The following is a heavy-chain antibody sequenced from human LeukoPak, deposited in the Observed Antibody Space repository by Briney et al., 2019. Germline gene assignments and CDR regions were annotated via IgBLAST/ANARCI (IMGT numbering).Heavy chain of an antibody. CDR2: ISSSSNTI. CDR1: GFTFSSYS. CDR3: ARWGLRGVMGKWFDP. D-gene: IGHD3-10*01. J-gene: IGHJ5*02. V-gene: IGHV3-48*04. Sequence: GGSLRLSCAASGFTFSSYSMNWVRQAPGKGLEWVSYISSSSNTIYYADSVKGRFTISRDNAKNSLYLQMNSLRAEDTAVYYCARWGLRGVMGKWFDPWGQGTLVTVSS.